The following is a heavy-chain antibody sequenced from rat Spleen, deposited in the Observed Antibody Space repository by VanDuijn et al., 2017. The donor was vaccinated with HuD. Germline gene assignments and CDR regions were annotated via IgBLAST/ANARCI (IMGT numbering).Heavy chain of an antibody. D-gene: IGHD1-6*01. J-gene: IGHJ2*01. Sequence: EVQLVESGGGLVQPGRSLKLSCAASGFTFNDYNMAWVRQTPKKGLEWVATTFYDGSSTYYRDSVKGRFTISRDNAKSILYLQVDSLRSEDTATYYCARGGFFRYWGQGVMVTVSS. CDR2: TFYDGSST. CDR1: GFTFNDYN. V-gene: IGHV5-7*01. CDR3: ARGGFFRY.